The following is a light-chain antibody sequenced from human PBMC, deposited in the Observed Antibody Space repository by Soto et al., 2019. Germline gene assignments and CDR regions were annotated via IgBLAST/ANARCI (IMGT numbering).Light chain of an antibody. J-gene: IGKJ1*01. CDR2: GAS. Sequence: DIVLTQSPGTLPLSPGERATLSCRASQSVRSSYLAWYQQKPGQAPRLLIYGASSRATGIPDRFSGSGSGTDFTLTISRLEPEDFAVYYCQQYGSSLRTFGQGTKVEIK. V-gene: IGKV3-20*01. CDR3: QQYGSSLRT. CDR1: QSVRSSY.